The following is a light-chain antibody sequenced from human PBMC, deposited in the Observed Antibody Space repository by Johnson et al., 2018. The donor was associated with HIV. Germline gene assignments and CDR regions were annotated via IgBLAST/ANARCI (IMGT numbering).Light chain of an antibody. CDR3: ATWDSSLSAYV. Sequence: QSVLTQPPSVSAAPGQKVTISCSGSSSNIGNNYVSWYQQLPGTAPKLLIYDNDKRPSGIPDRFSASKSGSSATLGITGLPTGDEADYYCATWDSSLSAYVFGPGTKVTIL. V-gene: IGLV1-51*01. CDR2: DND. J-gene: IGLJ1*01. CDR1: SSNIGNNY.